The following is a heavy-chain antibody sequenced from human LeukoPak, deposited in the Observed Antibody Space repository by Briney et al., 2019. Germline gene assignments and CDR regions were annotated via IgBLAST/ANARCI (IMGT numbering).Heavy chain of an antibody. Sequence: SETLSLACTVSGGSISSSSYYWGWIRQPPGKGLEWIGSIYYSGSTYYNPSLKSRATISVDTSKNQFSLKLSSVTAADTAVYYCARHGYCSSTSCYAESDWFDPWGQGTLVTVSS. J-gene: IGHJ5*02. CDR2: IYYSGST. V-gene: IGHV4-39*01. CDR1: GGSISSSSYY. CDR3: ARHGYCSSTSCYAESDWFDP. D-gene: IGHD2-2*03.